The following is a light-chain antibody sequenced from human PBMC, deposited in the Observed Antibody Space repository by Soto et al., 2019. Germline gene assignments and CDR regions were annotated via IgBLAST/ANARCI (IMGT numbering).Light chain of an antibody. V-gene: IGLV2-14*03. CDR1: SSDVGDHDY. J-gene: IGLJ2*01. Sequence: QSALTQPASVSGSPGQSITISCTGTSSDVGDHDYVSWYQQHPGKAPKLMIYDVSNRPSGVSDSFSGSKSGNTASLTISGLQAEDEADYYCSSYISSSTLVVFGGGTKLTVL. CDR2: DVS. CDR3: SSYISSSTLVV.